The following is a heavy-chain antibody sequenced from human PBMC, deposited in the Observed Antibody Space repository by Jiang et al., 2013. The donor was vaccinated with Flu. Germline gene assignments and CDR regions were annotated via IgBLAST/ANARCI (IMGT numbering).Heavy chain of an antibody. CDR3: ATAAGYCSGGSCYYYYYGMDV. CDR2: IIPIFGTA. J-gene: IGHJ6*02. V-gene: IGHV1-69*01. D-gene: IGHD2-15*01. CDR1: GGTFSSYA. Sequence: EVKKPGSSVKVSCKASGGTFSSYAISWVRQAPGQGLEWMGGIIPIFGTANYAQKFQGRVTITADESTSTAYMELSSLRSEDTAVYYCATAAGYCSGGSCYYYYYGMDVWGQGTTVTVSS.